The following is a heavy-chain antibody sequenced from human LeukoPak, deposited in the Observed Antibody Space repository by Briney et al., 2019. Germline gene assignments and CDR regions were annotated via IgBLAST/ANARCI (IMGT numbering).Heavy chain of an antibody. CDR1: GFTFSSYS. CDR3: PRQSGPHYGSLVY. CDR2: ITSSSSTI. V-gene: IGHV3-48*01. J-gene: IGHJ4*02. D-gene: IGHD4-17*01. Sequence: GGSLRLSCAASGFTFSSYSMNWVRQAPGKGLEWISYITSSSSTIYYADSVKGRFTVSRDNAKNSLYLQLSSLRADDTAVYYAPRQSGPHYGSLVYWGQGTLITVSS.